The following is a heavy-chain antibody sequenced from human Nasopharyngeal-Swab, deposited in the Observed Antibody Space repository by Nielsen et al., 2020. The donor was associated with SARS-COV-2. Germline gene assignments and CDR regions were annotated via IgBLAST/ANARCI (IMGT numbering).Heavy chain of an antibody. D-gene: IGHD6-19*01. V-gene: IGHV3-23*01. J-gene: IGHJ6*02. CDR2: ISGGGDST. Sequence: GGSLRLSCAASGFSFNSFAMSWVRQAPGKGLEWVSGISGGGDSTHYADSVKGRFTISRDNSRKTLYLQMNSLRAEDTAVYYCAREAQTGYSSGWTYYYYGMDVWGQGTTVTVSS. CDR3: AREAQTGYSSGWTYYYYGMDV. CDR1: GFSFNSFA.